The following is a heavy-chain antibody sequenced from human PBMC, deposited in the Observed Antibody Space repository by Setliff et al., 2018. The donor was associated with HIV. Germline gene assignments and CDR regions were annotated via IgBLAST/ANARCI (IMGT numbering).Heavy chain of an antibody. CDR1: GGSISSSSYY. D-gene: IGHD1-26*01. CDR3: AGDAGYKGAADY. CDR2: IYYSGST. Sequence: SETLSLTCTLSGGSISSSSYYWGWIRQPPGKGLEWIGSIYYSGSTYYNPSLKSRVTISLETSKNQFSLKLRSVTAADTAVYYCAGDAGYKGAADYWGQGTLVTVSS. J-gene: IGHJ4*02. V-gene: IGHV4-39*07.